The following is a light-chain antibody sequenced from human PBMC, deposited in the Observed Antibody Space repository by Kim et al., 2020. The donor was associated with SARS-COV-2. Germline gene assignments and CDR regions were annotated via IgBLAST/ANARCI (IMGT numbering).Light chain of an antibody. CDR2: DAS. CDR1: QDIRKS. Sequence: DIQMTQSPPSLSASVGDRVTITCQASQDIRKSLNWFQQRPGKAPKLLLYDASYLETGVPSRFSGSGSGTYFSFTIDSLQPDDFATYYCQQYHYLPLTFGGGTKVDIK. V-gene: IGKV1-33*01. J-gene: IGKJ4*01. CDR3: QQYHYLPLT.